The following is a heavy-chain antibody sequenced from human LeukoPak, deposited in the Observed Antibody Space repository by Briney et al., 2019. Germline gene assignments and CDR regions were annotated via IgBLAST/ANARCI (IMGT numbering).Heavy chain of an antibody. CDR3: ARDGDRYDSSGYSDY. D-gene: IGHD3-22*01. CDR2: IYSGGST. J-gene: IGHJ4*02. V-gene: IGHV3-66*01. CDR1: GFTVSSNY. Sequence: PGGSLRLSCAASGFTVSSNYMSWVRQAPGKGLEWVSVIYSGGSTYYADSVKGRFTISRDNSKNTLYLQMNSLRAEDTAVYYCARDGDRYDSSGYSDYWGQGTLVTVSS.